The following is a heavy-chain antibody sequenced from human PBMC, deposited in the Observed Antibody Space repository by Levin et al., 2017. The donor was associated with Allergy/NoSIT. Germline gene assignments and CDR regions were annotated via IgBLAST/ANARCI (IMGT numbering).Heavy chain of an antibody. CDR1: GFSFSTYT. CDR2: INPNGGRT. V-gene: IGHV3-23*01. D-gene: IGHD6-13*01. J-gene: IGHJ4*02. Sequence: PGGSLRLSCAASGFSFSTYTMGWVRQAPGKGLEWVSDINPNGGRTYYVDSVKGRFTISRDNSKNTLFLQLGSLRAEDTAVYYCVKAGSISWYDYWGQGTLVTVSS. CDR3: VKAGSISWYDY.